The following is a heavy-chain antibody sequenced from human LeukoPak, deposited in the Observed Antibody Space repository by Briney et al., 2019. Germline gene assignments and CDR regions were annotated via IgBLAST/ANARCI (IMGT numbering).Heavy chain of an antibody. CDR1: GYTFTSYG. D-gene: IGHD1-26*01. V-gene: IGHV1-18*01. J-gene: IGHJ6*03. CDR2: ISAYNGNT. Sequence: ALVKVSCKASGYTFTSYGISWVRQAPGQGLEWMGWISAYNGNTNYAQKLQGRVTMTTDTSTSTAYMELRSLRSDDTAVYYCARGIVGASYYYYMDVWGKGTTVTVSS. CDR3: ARGIVGASYYYYMDV.